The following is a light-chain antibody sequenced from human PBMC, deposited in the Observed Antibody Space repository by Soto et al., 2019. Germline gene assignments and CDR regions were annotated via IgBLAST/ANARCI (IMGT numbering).Light chain of an antibody. CDR3: TSYTSNSTPV. V-gene: IGLV2-14*01. CDR1: SSDVGDYKY. J-gene: IGLJ1*01. CDR2: EDR. Sequence: QAALTQPASVPGSPGQSTTISCTGASSDVGDYKYFYWYQQLPGKPPKLMIYEDRTRPSAVTNRFSGSKSGNTASLTISGLQAEDEADYYCTSYTSNSTPVFGTGSKVTFL.